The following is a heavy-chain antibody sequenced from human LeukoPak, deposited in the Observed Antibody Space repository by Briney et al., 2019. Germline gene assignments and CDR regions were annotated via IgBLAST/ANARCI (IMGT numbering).Heavy chain of an antibody. V-gene: IGHV3-64D*06. D-gene: IGHD2-2*01. Sequence: GGSLRLSCSASGFTFSSYAMHWVRQAPGKGLEYVSAISSNGGSTYYADSVKGRFTISRDNSKNTLYLQMSSLRAEARGVYYCVLSETCSSTCCYAGLCDFGAQGNLVSVSS. CDR1: GFTFSSYA. J-gene: IGHJ4*02. CDR2: ISSNGGST. CDR3: VLSETCSSTCCYAGLCDF.